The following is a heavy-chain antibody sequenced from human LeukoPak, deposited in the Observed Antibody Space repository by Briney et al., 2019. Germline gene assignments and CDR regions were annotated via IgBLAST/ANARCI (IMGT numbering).Heavy chain of an antibody. Sequence: ASVKVSCKASGGTFSSYAISWVRQAPGQALEWMGGIIPIFGTANYAQKFQGRVTITTDESTSTAYMELSSLRSEDTAVYYCARDRVSSSPYYYYMDVWGKGTTVTVSS. V-gene: IGHV1-69*05. J-gene: IGHJ6*03. D-gene: IGHD6-6*01. CDR3: ARDRVSSSPYYYYMDV. CDR2: IIPIFGTA. CDR1: GGTFSSYA.